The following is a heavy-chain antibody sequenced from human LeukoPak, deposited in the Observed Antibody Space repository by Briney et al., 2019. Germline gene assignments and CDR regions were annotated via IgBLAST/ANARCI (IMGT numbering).Heavy chain of an antibody. V-gene: IGHV3-30-3*01. Sequence: GGSLRLSCAASGFTFSSYAMHWVRQAPGKGLEWVAVISYDGSNKYYADSVKGRFTISRDNSKNTLYLQMNSLRAEDTAVYYCARGPRITMVRGVYFDYWGQGTLVTVSS. D-gene: IGHD3-10*01. CDR3: ARGPRITMVRGVYFDY. J-gene: IGHJ4*02. CDR1: GFTFSSYA. CDR2: ISYDGSNK.